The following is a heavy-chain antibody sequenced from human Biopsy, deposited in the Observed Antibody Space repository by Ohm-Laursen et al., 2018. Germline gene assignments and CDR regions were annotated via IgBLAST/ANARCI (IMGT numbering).Heavy chain of an antibody. CDR3: ARRVSGSGRVDT. Sequence: SETLSLTCAVNGESSSGYFWNWIRQPPGKGLEWIGNIYNSESTSTYYNLSLKGRVSISVDTSHNQFSLKLTSVTAADTAVYFCARRVSGSGRVDTWGQGTLVTVSS. J-gene: IGHJ5*02. D-gene: IGHD3-10*01. V-gene: IGHV4-34*01. CDR2: IYNSEST. CDR1: GESSSGYF.